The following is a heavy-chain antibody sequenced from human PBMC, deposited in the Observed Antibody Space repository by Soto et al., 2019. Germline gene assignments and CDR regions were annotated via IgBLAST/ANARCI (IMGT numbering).Heavy chain of an antibody. D-gene: IGHD3-9*01. CDR2: MFHSGST. V-gene: IGHV4-39*01. J-gene: IGHJ5*02. CDR3: ARTIFPPSNWFDP. CDR1: GGSLSSSDYN. Sequence: QLQLQESGPGLMKPSETLSLTCTVSGGSLSSSDYNWGWIRQPPGKGLEWIVSMFHSGSTYYNPSLKSRVTISINTSKTQFSLKLNSVTAADTAVYYCARTIFPPSNWFDPWGQGTLVTVSS.